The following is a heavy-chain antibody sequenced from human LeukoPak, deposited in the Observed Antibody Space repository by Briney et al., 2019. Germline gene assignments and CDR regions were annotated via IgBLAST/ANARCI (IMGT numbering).Heavy chain of an antibody. CDR3: ARENSNSWYLDY. Sequence: SETLSLTCTVSGGSISSYYWSWIRRPPGKGLEWIGYIYYSGSTNYNPSLRSRVTISVDTSKNQFSLKLSSVTAADTAVYYCARENSNSWYLDYWGQGTLVTVSS. V-gene: IGHV4-59*01. CDR1: GGSISSYY. D-gene: IGHD6-13*01. J-gene: IGHJ4*02. CDR2: IYYSGST.